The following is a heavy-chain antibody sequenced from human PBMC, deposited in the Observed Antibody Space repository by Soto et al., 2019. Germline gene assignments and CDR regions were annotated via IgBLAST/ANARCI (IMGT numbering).Heavy chain of an antibody. J-gene: IGHJ4*02. D-gene: IGHD6-19*01. Sequence: LRLSCAASGFTFSDYYMSWIRQAPGKGLEWVSYISSSGSTIYYADSVKGRFTISRGNAKNSLYLQMNSLRAEDTAVYYCARDSHGYSSGWYGYFDYWGQGTLVTVSS. V-gene: IGHV3-11*01. CDR1: GFTFSDYY. CDR3: ARDSHGYSSGWYGYFDY. CDR2: ISSSGSTI.